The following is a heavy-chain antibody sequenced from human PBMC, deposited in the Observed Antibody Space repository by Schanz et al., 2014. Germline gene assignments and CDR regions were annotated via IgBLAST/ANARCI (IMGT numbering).Heavy chain of an antibody. J-gene: IGHJ4*02. D-gene: IGHD3-3*01. CDR2: ISVYNHNK. CDR1: GYIFINSG. CDR3: ARDRRFFDRDYLYYFDS. Sequence: QIQLVQSGPEVKKPGATVKVSCKASGYIFINSGISWVRQAPGQGLEWMGWISVYNHNKEYDQKFQGRVTMTTDTSTSTAYMALTDLRSDDTAVYYCARDRRFFDRDYLYYFDSWGQGTLVTVSS. V-gene: IGHV1-18*01.